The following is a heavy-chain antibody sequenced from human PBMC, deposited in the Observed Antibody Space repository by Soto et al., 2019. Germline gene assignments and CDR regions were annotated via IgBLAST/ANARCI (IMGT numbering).Heavy chain of an antibody. D-gene: IGHD6-13*01. J-gene: IGHJ6*02. CDR2: IIPIFGTA. CDR1: GGTFSSYA. Sequence: SVKVSCKASGGTFSSYAISWVRQAPGQGLEWMGGIIPIFGTANYAQKFQGRVTITADESTSTVYMELSRLRSEDTAVYYSARGADMYSSSWYYYYGMDVWGQGTTVTVSS. CDR3: ARGADMYSSSWYYYYGMDV. V-gene: IGHV1-69*13.